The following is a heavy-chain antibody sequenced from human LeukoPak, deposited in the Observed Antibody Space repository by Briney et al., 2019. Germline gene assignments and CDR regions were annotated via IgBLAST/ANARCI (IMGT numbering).Heavy chain of an antibody. J-gene: IGHJ3*02. CDR1: GFTFSSYS. D-gene: IGHD3-22*01. V-gene: IGHV3-21*01. Sequence: GGSLRLSCAASGFTFSSYSMNWVRQAPGKGLEWVSSISSSSYIYYADSVKGRFTISRDNAKNSLYLQMNSLRAEDTAVYYCAREGDYYDSSGYSPDAFDIWGQGTMVTVSS. CDR3: AREGDYYDSSGYSPDAFDI. CDR2: ISSSSYI.